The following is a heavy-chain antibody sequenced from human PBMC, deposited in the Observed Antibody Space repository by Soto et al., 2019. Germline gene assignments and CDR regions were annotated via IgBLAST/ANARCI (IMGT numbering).Heavy chain of an antibody. Sequence: EVQLLESGGALVQPGGSLRLSCAASGFTFSRYAMRWVRQAPGKGLEWVSSISVSGGSTYYADSVKGRFTVSRDNSKNTLYLQMNSLRAEDTAVYYCAKRDIVGAMKGYLGQGTLVTVSS. CDR2: ISVSGGST. D-gene: IGHD5-12*01. CDR1: GFTFSRYA. V-gene: IGHV3-23*01. J-gene: IGHJ4*02. CDR3: AKRDIVGAMKGY.